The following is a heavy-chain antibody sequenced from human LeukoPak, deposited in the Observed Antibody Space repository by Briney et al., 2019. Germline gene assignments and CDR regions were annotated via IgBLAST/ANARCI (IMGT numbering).Heavy chain of an antibody. CDR3: ARVARIAARWNYYYGMDV. V-gene: IGHV4-34*01. CDR1: GFTFSSYA. J-gene: IGHJ6*02. D-gene: IGHD6-6*01. CDR2: INHSGST. Sequence: GSLRLSCAASGFTFSSYAMSWVRQPPGKGLEWIGEINHSGSTNYNPSLKSRVTISVDTSKNQFSLKLSSVTAADTAVYYCARVARIAARWNYYYGMDVWGQGTTVTVSS.